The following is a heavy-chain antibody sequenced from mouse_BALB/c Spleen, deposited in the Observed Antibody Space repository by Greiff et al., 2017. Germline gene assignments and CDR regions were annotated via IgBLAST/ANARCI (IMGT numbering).Heavy chain of an antibody. CDR3: ARNDYDNGTYAMDY. CDR1: GYAFSSSW. D-gene: IGHD2-4*01. CDR2: IYPGDGDT. J-gene: IGHJ4*01. V-gene: IGHV1-82*01. Sequence: QVQLQQSGPELVKPGASVKISCKASGYAFSSSWMNWVKQRPGQGLEWIGRIYPGDGDTNYNGKFKGKATLTADKSSSTAYMQLSSLTSVDSAVYFCARNDYDNGTYAMDYWGQGTSVTVSS.